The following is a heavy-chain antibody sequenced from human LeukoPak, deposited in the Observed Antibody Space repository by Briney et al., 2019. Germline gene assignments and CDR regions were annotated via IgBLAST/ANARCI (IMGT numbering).Heavy chain of an antibody. J-gene: IGHJ4*02. CDR1: GFTFSSYS. Sequence: SGRSLRLSCAASGFTFSSYSMNWVRQAPGKGLEWVSSISSSSSYIYYADSVKGRFTISRDNAKNSLYLQMNSLRAEDTAVYYCARDSYYGSGSYSFDYWGQGTLVTVSS. V-gene: IGHV3-21*01. D-gene: IGHD3-10*01. CDR3: ARDSYYGSGSYSFDY. CDR2: ISSSSSYI.